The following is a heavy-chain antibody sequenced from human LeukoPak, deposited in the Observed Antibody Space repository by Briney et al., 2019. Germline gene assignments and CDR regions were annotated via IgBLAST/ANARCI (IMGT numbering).Heavy chain of an antibody. CDR3: ARGHKDTKAGFDY. V-gene: IGHV4-34*01. D-gene: IGHD2-15*01. J-gene: IGHJ4*02. Sequence: SETLSLTCAVYGRSFSGYYWSWIRQPPGKGLEWIGEINHSGSTNYNPSLKSRVTISVDTSKNQFSLKLSSVTAADTAVYYCARGHKDTKAGFDYWGQGTLVTVSS. CDR1: GRSFSGYY. CDR2: INHSGST.